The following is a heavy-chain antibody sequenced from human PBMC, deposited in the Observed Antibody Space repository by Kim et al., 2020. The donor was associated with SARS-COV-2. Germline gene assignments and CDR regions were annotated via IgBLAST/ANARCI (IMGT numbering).Heavy chain of an antibody. V-gene: IGHV3-48*04. CDR2: IRSRSETI. CDR3: ARDHDWGFDH. J-gene: IGHJ4*02. CDR1: GFIFGNDP. Sequence: GGSLRLSCAASGFIFGNDPMNWVRQAPGEGLEWIAHIRSRSETISYAHSVKGRFTISRDNAENSLYLQMDNLRVEDTAVYFCARDHDWGFDHWGQGILVTVSS. D-gene: IGHD7-27*01.